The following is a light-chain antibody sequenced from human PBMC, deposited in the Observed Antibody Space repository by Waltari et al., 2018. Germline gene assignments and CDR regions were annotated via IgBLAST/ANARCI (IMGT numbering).Light chain of an antibody. Sequence: QSALTQPRSVSGSPGQSVPISCTGASSDGGSNNRVSWYQQSPGTAPKLIIHDVDKRPSGVPDRFSGSKSGNTASLTISGLQGEDEADYYCCSYAGRYTWVFGGGTKLTVL. J-gene: IGLJ3*02. V-gene: IGLV2-11*01. CDR1: SSDGGSNNR. CDR3: CSYAGRYTWV. CDR2: DVD.